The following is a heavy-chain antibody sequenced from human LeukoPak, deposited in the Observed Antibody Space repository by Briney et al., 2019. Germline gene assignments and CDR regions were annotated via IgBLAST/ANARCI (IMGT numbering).Heavy chain of an antibody. CDR3: VRGWIVVVPAASRWFDP. Sequence: SETLSLTCAVYGGSFSGYYWSWIRQPPGKGLEWIGEINHSGSTNYNPSLKSRVTISVDTSKNQFSLKLSSVTAADTAVYYCVRGWIVVVPAASRWFDPWGQGTLVTVSS. CDR1: GGSFSGYY. D-gene: IGHD2-2*01. V-gene: IGHV4-34*01. J-gene: IGHJ5*02. CDR2: INHSGST.